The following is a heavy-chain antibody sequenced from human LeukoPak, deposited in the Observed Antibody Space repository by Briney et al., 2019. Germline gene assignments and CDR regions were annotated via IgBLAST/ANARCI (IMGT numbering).Heavy chain of an antibody. D-gene: IGHD2-8*02. Sequence: PSETLSLTCVVYAGSFSDYYWSWVRQPPGKGLEWIGEINHSGSTKYNPSLKSRVTISIHTSNNQFSLKLSSVTAADTAVSYCARGEGTLTGRRWPYQYYYYIDVCGKGTTVTVSS. J-gene: IGHJ6*03. CDR3: ARGEGTLTGRRWPYQYYYYIDV. V-gene: IGHV4-34*01. CDR2: INHSGST. CDR1: AGSFSDYY.